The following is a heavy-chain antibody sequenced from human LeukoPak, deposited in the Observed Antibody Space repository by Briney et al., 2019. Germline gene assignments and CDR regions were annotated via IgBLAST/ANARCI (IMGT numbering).Heavy chain of an antibody. V-gene: IGHV3-48*02. J-gene: IGHJ4*02. Sequence: GGSLRLSCAASGFTFSDYSMNWVRQAPGKGLEWVSYISSSSSTVYYADSVKGRFTISRDNAKNSLYLQMNSLRDEDTAVYYCAKGSSYYDSSGYYFGLGDYWGQGTLVTVSS. CDR2: ISSSSSTV. CDR1: GFTFSDYS. CDR3: AKGSSYYDSSGYYFGLGDY. D-gene: IGHD3-22*01.